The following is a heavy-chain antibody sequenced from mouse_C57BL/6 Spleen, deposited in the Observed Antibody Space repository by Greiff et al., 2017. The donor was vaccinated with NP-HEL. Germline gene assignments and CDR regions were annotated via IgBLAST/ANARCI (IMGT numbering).Heavy chain of an antibody. CDR2: IDPETGGT. CDR3: TRDYDPFDY. Sequence: QVQLKESGAELVRPGASVTLSCKASGYTFTDYEMHWVKQTPVHGLEWIGAIDPETGGTAYNQKFKGKAILTADKSSSTAYMELRSLTSEDSAVYYCTRDYDPFDYWGQGTTRTVSS. D-gene: IGHD2-4*01. J-gene: IGHJ2*01. V-gene: IGHV1-15*01. CDR1: GYTFTDYE.